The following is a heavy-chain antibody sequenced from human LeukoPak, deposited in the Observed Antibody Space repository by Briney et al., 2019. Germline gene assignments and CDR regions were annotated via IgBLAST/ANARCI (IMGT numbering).Heavy chain of an antibody. CDR3: AKDYLSGYSYGYGSAFDI. CDR2: ISYDGSNK. CDR1: GSTFSSYG. V-gene: IGHV3-30*18. Sequence: GGSLRLSCAASGSTFSSYGMHWVRQAPGKGLEWVAVISYDGSNKYYADSVKGRFTISRDNSKNTLYLQMNSLRAEDTAVYYCAKDYLSGYSYGYGSAFDIWGQGTMVTVSS. D-gene: IGHD5-18*01. J-gene: IGHJ3*02.